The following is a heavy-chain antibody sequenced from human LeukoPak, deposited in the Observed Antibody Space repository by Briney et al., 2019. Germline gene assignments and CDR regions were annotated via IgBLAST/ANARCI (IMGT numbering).Heavy chain of an antibody. CDR1: GFTFSTYA. D-gene: IGHD3-10*01. CDR2: ISGSGGGT. Sequence: GGSLRLSCAASGFTFSTYAMSWVRQAPGKGLEWVSAISGSGGGTYYADSVKGRFTISRDNAKNSLYLQMNSLRAEDTAVYYCARALPMVRGVFGPPKAPALDYWGQGTLVTVSS. J-gene: IGHJ4*02. V-gene: IGHV3-23*01. CDR3: ARALPMVRGVFGPPKAPALDY.